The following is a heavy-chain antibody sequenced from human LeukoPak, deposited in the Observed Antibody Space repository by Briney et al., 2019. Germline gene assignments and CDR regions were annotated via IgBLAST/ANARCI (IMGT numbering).Heavy chain of an antibody. Sequence: GGPLRLSCAASGFTLSDYSMHWVRQAPGKGLEYVSAINYGGGSTYYANSVKDRFTISRDNSKNTLSLQMGSLRAEDMAVYYCARVGGTDAFDIWGQGTMVTVSS. D-gene: IGHD2-15*01. J-gene: IGHJ3*02. CDR2: INYGGGST. V-gene: IGHV3-64*01. CDR1: GFTLSDYS. CDR3: ARVGGTDAFDI.